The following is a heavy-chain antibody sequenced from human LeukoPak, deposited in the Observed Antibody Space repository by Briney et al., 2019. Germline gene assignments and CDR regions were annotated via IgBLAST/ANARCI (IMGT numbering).Heavy chain of an antibody. V-gene: IGHV3-30-3*01. CDR2: ISYDGSNK. CDR3: ASESRDGYNT. Sequence: GGPLRLSCSPSGFTFSSYPMHGVRKAPAKGLEWVAVISYDGSNKYYADSVKGRFTISRDNSKNTLYLQMNSLRAEDTAVYYCASESRDGYNTWGQGTLVTVSS. D-gene: IGHD5-24*01. J-gene: IGHJ5*02. CDR1: GFTFSSYP.